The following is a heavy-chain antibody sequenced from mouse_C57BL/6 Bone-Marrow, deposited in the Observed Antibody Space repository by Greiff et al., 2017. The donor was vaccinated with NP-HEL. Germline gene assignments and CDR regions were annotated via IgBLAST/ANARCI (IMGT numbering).Heavy chain of an antibody. Sequence: EVQLQQSGPGMVKPSQSLSLTCTVTGYSITSGYDWHWIRHFPGNKLEWMGYISYSGSTNYNPSLKSRISITHDTSKNHFFLKLNAVTTEDTATDYCAREGYYYGSSYFDYWGQGTTLTVSS. D-gene: IGHD1-1*01. CDR2: ISYSGST. CDR3: AREGYYYGSSYFDY. CDR1: GYSITSGYD. J-gene: IGHJ2*01. V-gene: IGHV3-1*01.